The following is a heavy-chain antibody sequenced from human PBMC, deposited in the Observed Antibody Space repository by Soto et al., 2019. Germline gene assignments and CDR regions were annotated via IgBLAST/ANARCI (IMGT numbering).Heavy chain of an antibody. V-gene: IGHV1-18*01. J-gene: IGHJ4*02. CDR2: ISASNGNT. Sequence: QVQLVQSGGEVKKPGASVKVSCKGFGYTFTSFAISWVRQAPGQGLEWMGWISASNGNTKYAQKFQDRVTMTTDTSTNTAYMELRSLRSDDTAVYYCARSYSSSWLMCDYWGQGTLVTVSS. CDR3: ARSYSSSWLMCDY. CDR1: GYTFTSFA. D-gene: IGHD6-13*01.